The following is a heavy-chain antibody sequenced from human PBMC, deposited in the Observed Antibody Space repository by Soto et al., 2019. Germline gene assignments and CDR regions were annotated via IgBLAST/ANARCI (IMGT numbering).Heavy chain of an antibody. Sequence: PGASLRLSCVASGFSFSSYAMSWVRQAPGKGLEWVSVISGSDGSTYYADSVKGRFTISRDNSKNTLYLQMNSLRAEDTAVYYCAKDRERDAWYEDYWGQGTLVTVSS. CDR1: GFSFSSYA. CDR3: AKDRERDAWYEDY. V-gene: IGHV3-23*01. J-gene: IGHJ4*02. CDR2: ISGSDGST. D-gene: IGHD6-13*01.